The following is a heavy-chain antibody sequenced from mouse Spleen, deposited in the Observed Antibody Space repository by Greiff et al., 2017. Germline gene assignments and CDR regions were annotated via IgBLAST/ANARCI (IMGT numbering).Heavy chain of an antibody. CDR3: ARDDGSYNFDY. J-gene: IGHJ2*01. CDR1: GFTFSDFY. V-gene: IGHV7-1*01. Sequence: DVKLVESGGGLVQSGRSLRLSCATSGFTFSDFYMEWVRQAPGKGLEWIAASRNKANDYTTEYSASVKGRFIVSRDTSQSILYLQMNALRAEDTAIYYCARDDGSYNFDYWGQGTTLTVSS. CDR2: SRNKANDYTT. D-gene: IGHD1-1*02.